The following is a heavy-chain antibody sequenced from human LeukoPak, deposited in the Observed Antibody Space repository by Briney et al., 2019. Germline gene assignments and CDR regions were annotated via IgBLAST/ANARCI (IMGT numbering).Heavy chain of an antibody. D-gene: IGHD6-13*01. J-gene: IGHJ4*02. CDR2: ISERGDNT. Sequence: GGSLRLSCAVSGFTFAGHGMSWVRQAPGKGLEWVSGISERGDNTYYADSVKGRFTVSRDNSENTLYLQMNSLRADDTAVYFRAKDSSDSWLPDYWGQGTLVIVSS. V-gene: IGHV3-23*01. CDR1: GFTFAGHG. CDR3: AKDSSDSWLPDY.